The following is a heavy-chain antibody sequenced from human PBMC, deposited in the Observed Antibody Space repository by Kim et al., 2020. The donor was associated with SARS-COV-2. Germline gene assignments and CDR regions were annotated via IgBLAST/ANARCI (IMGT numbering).Heavy chain of an antibody. V-gene: IGHV4-59*01. Sequence: SETLSLTCTVSGGSISSYYWSWIRQPPGKGLEWIGYIYYSGSTNYNPSLKSRVTISVDTSKNQFTLKLSSVTAADTAVYYCAGAGVGATADFDYWGQRTLVTVSS. CDR1: GGSISSYY. CDR3: AGAGVGATADFDY. CDR2: IYYSGST. J-gene: IGHJ4*02. D-gene: IGHD1-26*01.